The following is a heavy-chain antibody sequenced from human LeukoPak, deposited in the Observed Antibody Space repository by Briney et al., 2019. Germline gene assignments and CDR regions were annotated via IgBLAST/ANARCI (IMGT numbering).Heavy chain of an antibody. CDR1: GYTFTSYG. D-gene: IGHD6-13*01. J-gene: IGHJ6*03. CDR3: ARDFRGIAAAGTLYYYYYMDV. Sequence: ASVKVSCKASGYTFTSYGISWVRQAPGQGLEWMGWISAYNGNTNYAQKLQGRVTMTTDTSTSTAYMELRSLRSDDTAVYYCARDFRGIAAAGTLYYYYYMDVWGKGTTVTISS. CDR2: ISAYNGNT. V-gene: IGHV1-18*01.